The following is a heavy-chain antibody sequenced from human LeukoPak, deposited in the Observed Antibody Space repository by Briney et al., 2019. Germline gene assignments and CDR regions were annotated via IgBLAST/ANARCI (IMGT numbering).Heavy chain of an antibody. CDR3: ARDRRYGDYPPSYRMDV. CDR2: INPKSGGT. J-gene: IGHJ6*02. D-gene: IGHD4-17*01. V-gene: IGHV1-2*02. CDR1: GYTFTGYY. Sequence: ASVKVSCKASGYTFTGYYMYWVRQAPGQGLEWMGWINPKSGGTKYPQKFQGRVTLTRDTSISTAYMDLSRLRSDDTAVYYCARDRRYGDYPPSYRMDVWGQGTTVTVSS.